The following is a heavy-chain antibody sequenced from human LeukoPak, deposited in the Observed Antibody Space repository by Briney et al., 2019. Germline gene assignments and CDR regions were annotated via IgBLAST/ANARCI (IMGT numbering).Heavy chain of an antibody. J-gene: IGHJ4*02. Sequence: GASVKVSCKASGGTFARYAINWVRQAPGQGLEWMGRIIPIFPTGNYAQKFQGRVTITTDEPTSTVYMELNSLTSEDTAVYYWAGEGGLQVDYWGQGTLVTVSS. D-gene: IGHD4-11*01. CDR1: GGTFARYA. CDR3: AGEGGLQVDY. CDR2: IIPIFPTG. V-gene: IGHV1-69*05.